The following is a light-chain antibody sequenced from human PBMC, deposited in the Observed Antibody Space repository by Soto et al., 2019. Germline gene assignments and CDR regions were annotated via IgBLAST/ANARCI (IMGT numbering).Light chain of an antibody. CDR2: GNS. J-gene: IGLJ3*02. Sequence: QSVLTQPPSVSGAPGQRVTISCTASSSNIGAGYDVHWYQQLPGTAPKLLIYGNSNRPSRVPDRFSGSKSGTSASLAITGLQAEDEADYYCQSYDSSLSGWVFGGGTQLTVL. CDR3: QSYDSSLSGWV. V-gene: IGLV1-40*01. CDR1: SSNIGAGYD.